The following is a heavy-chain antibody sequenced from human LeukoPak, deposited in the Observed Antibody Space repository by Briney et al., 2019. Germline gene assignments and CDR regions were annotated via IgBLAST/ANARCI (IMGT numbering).Heavy chain of an antibody. CDR1: GFTFSSYA. CDR3: AKGGGSSCYSPSDY. Sequence: GGSLRLSCGVSGFTFSSYAMSWVRQAPGKGLEWVSAISGSGTDTFYANSVKGRFTISRDNPKNTLYLQMNSLRTEDTAVYYCAKGGGSSCYSPSDYWGQGTLVTVSS. J-gene: IGHJ4*02. CDR2: ISGSGTDT. D-gene: IGHD2-15*01. V-gene: IGHV3-23*01.